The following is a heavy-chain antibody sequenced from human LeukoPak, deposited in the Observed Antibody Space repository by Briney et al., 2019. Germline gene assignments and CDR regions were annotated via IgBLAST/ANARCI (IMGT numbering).Heavy chain of an antibody. CDR1: GYTFTSYA. CDR2: ISAYNGNT. Sequence: GASVKVSCKASGYTFTSYAISWVRQAPGQGLEWMGWISAYNGNTNYAQKLQGRVTMTTDTSTSTAYMELRSLRSDDTAVYYCARTIAAAGTKYYFDYWGQGTLVTVSS. D-gene: IGHD6-13*01. V-gene: IGHV1-18*01. CDR3: ARTIAAAGTKYYFDY. J-gene: IGHJ4*02.